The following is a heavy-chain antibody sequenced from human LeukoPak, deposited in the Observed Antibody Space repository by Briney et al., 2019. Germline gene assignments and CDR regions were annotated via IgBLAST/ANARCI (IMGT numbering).Heavy chain of an antibody. Sequence: PGGSLRLSCAASEFTFSSYWMSWVRQAPGKGLEWVANIKQDGGQIYYLESVKGRFTVSRGNAKNSLHLQMNSLRAEDTAVYYCARLGARQMLEYWGQGTLVTVSS. V-gene: IGHV3-7*01. CDR1: EFTFSSYW. J-gene: IGHJ4*02. CDR2: IKQDGGQI. D-gene: IGHD4-17*01. CDR3: ARLGARQMLEY.